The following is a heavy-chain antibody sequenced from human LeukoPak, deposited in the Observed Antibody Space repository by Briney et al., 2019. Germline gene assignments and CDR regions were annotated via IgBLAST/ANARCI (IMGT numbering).Heavy chain of an antibody. D-gene: IGHD5-12*01. Sequence: GASVKVSCTASGGTFSSYAISWVRQAPGQGLEWMGGIIPIFGTANYAQKFQGRVTITADESTSTAYMELSSLRSEDTAVYYCARSDTRLEPLAEYFQHWGQGTLVTVSS. CDR1: GGTFSSYA. J-gene: IGHJ1*01. CDR3: ARSDTRLEPLAEYFQH. CDR2: IIPIFGTA. V-gene: IGHV1-69*13.